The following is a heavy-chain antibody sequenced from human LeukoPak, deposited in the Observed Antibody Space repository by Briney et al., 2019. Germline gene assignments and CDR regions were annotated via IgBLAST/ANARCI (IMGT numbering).Heavy chain of an antibody. V-gene: IGHV3-74*01. J-gene: IGHJ6*03. Sequence: TGGSLRLSCAASGFSFGSYGMHWVRQAPGKGLVWVSRIKSDGTSTTYADSVKGRFTISRDNAKDTLYLQMNSLRDEDTAVYYCARENWGYYMDVWGKGTTVTVSS. CDR3: ARENWGYYMDV. CDR1: GFSFGSYG. CDR2: IKSDGTST. D-gene: IGHD7-27*01.